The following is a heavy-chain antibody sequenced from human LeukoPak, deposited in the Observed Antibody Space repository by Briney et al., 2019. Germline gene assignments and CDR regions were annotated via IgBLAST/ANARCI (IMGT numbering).Heavy chain of an antibody. V-gene: IGHV3-23*01. D-gene: IGHD6-13*01. J-gene: IGHJ4*02. CDR3: AKVGEGAAEDYYFDY. CDR2: ISGGGGST. CDR1: GFTFSSYG. Sequence: GGSLRLSCAASGFTFSSYGMSWVRQAPGKGLEWVSTISGGGGSTYYADSVKGRFTISRDNSKNMMYLQMNSLRAEDTAVYYCAKVGEGAAEDYYFDYWGQGTLVTVSS.